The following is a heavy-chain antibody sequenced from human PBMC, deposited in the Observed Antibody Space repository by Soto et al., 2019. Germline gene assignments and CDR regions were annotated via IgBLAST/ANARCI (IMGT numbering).Heavy chain of an antibody. D-gene: IGHD1-1*01. CDR1: GFTFSNYG. Sequence: GGSLRLSXAASGFTFSNYGMHWVRQTPGKGLEWVALILYDGSNKYYADSVKGRFTISRDNSKNTLYLQVSSLRAEDTAVYYCAKSRDAYNFYFYYGMDVWGQGTSVTVSS. CDR3: AKSRDAYNFYFYYGMDV. J-gene: IGHJ6*02. V-gene: IGHV3-30*18. CDR2: ILYDGSNK.